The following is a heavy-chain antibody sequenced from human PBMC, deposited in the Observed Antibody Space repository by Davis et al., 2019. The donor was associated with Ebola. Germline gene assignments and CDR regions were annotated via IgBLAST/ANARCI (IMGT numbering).Heavy chain of an antibody. CDR1: GGSISSYY. J-gene: IGHJ5*02. Sequence: GSLRLSCTVSGGSISSYYWSWIRQPPGKGLEWIGYIYYSGSTNYNPSLKSRVTISVDTSKNQFSLKLSSVTAADTAVYYCARRVMITFGGVIVKEDWFDPWGQGTLVTVSS. CDR3: ARRVMITFGGVIVKEDWFDP. D-gene: IGHD3-16*02. CDR2: IYYSGST. V-gene: IGHV4-59*12.